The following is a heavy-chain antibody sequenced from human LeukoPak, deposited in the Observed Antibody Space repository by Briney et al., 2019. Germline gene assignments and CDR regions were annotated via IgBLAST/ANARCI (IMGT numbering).Heavy chain of an antibody. Sequence: GRSLRLSCAASGFTFSFSGMYWVRQAPGKGLEWVAFTSDDGSRKYYADSVKGRFTISRDNSKNMLFLQMNSLRTEDTAVYYCAKDRSTTWSFDYWGQGTLVTVSS. CDR1: GFTFSFSG. J-gene: IGHJ4*02. CDR2: TSDDGSRK. V-gene: IGHV3-30*18. D-gene: IGHD6-13*01. CDR3: AKDRSTTWSFDY.